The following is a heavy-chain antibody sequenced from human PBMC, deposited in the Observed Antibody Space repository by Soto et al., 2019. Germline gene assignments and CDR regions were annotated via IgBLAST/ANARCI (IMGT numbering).Heavy chain of an antibody. CDR2: ISGSGDST. V-gene: IGHV3-23*01. Sequence: GGSLRLSCAASGFTFSSYAMHWVRQAPGKGLEYVSAISGSGDSTFYADSVRGRFTISRDNSKNTLYLQMNGLRAEDTAIYYCAKTASGSNYWSRDYWGQGTLVTVSS. CDR1: GFTFSSYA. D-gene: IGHD1-26*01. CDR3: AKTASGSNYWSRDY. J-gene: IGHJ4*02.